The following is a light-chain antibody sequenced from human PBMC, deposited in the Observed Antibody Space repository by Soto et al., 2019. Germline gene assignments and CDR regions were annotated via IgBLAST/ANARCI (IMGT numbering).Light chain of an antibody. CDR2: AAS. CDR3: LTYNSGLWT. J-gene: IGKJ1*01. Sequence: DIQMTQSPSSLSASVGDRVTFTCRASRGITNHLAWYQQKPGKVPKLLIYAASTLQSGVPSRFSGSGSGTDFTLIISSLQPEDVATYFCLTYNSGLWTFGQGTKVEIK. V-gene: IGKV1-27*01. CDR1: RGITNH.